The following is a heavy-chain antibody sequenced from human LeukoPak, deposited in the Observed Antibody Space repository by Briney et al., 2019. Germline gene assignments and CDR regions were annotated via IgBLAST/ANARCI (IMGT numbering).Heavy chain of an antibody. CDR1: GGTFSSYA. CDR2: IIPIFGTA. V-gene: IGHV1-69*13. D-gene: IGHD3-10*01. Sequence: SVKVSCKASGGTFSSYAISWVRQAPGQGLEWMGGIIPIFGTANYAQKFQGRVTITADESKSTAYMELSSLRSEDTAVYYCARDVYYYGSGTHGGYFDYWGQGTLVTVSS. J-gene: IGHJ4*02. CDR3: ARDVYYYGSGTHGGYFDY.